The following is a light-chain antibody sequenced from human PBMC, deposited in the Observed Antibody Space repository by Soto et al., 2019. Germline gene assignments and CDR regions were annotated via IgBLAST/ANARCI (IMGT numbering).Light chain of an antibody. CDR2: RNN. J-gene: IGLJ2*01. V-gene: IGLV1-47*01. CDR1: SSNIESNC. Sequence: QLVLTQPPSASGTPGQRVTISWSGRSSNIESNCVYWYQQFPGTAPRLLIYRNNQRPSGVTGRVSGAKSGTSAYLAISALRSEDAADYYSTVGEDSRRGRIFGGGTKLAVL. CDR3: TVGEDSRRGRI.